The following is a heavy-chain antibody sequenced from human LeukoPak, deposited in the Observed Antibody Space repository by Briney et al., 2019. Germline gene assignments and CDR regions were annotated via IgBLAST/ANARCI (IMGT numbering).Heavy chain of an antibody. J-gene: IGHJ4*02. V-gene: IGHV3-23*01. CDR2: ISGSGGST. D-gene: IGHD3-10*01. CDR3: AKLASPEGLLWFREYSDY. Sequence: PGGSLRLSCAASGFTFTSYAMSWVRQAPGKGLEWVSAISGSGGSTYYADSVNGRFTISRDNSKNTLYLQMNSLRAEDTAVYYCAKLASPEGLLWFREYSDYWGQGTLVTVSS. CDR1: GFTFTSYA.